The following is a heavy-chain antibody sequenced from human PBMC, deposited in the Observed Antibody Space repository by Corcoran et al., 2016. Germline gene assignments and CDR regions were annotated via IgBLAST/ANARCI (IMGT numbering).Heavy chain of an antibody. CDR1: GGSVSSGSYY. CDR2: IYYSGST. CDR3: ASSVRELSPIDY. J-gene: IGHJ4*02. V-gene: IGHV4-61*01. Sequence: QVQLQESGPGLVKPSETLSLTCTVSGGSVSSGSYYWSWIRPPPGKGLEWIGYIYYSGSTNYNPSLQSRVTISVDTSKNQFSLKLSSVTAADTAVYYCASSVRELSPIDYWGQGTLVTVSA. D-gene: IGHD1-26*01.